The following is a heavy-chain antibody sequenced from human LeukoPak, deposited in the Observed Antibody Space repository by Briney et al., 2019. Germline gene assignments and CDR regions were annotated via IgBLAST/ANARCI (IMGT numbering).Heavy chain of an antibody. CDR2: ISSSSSTI. D-gene: IGHD2-21*02. CDR1: GFTFSSYS. J-gene: IGHJ6*01. CDR3: AREVVVVTAPQYLAN. Sequence: PGGSLRLSCAASGFTFSSYSMNWVRQAPGKGLEWVSYISSSSSTIYYADPVKGRFTISRDNAKNSLYLQMNSLRDEDTVVYFWAREVVVVTAPQYLANWGQGTPGTVSS. V-gene: IGHV3-48*02.